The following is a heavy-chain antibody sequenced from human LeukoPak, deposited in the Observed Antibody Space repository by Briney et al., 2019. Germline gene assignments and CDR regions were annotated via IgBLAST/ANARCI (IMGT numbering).Heavy chain of an antibody. V-gene: IGHV4-38-2*02. CDR2: IYHSGSI. J-gene: IGHJ4*02. CDR3: ARAVGTSRNFFDY. D-gene: IGHD4-23*01. CDR1: GYSISSGYY. Sequence: SETLSLTCTVSGYSISSGYYWGWIRQPPGKGLEWIGSIYHSGSIYYNPSLKSRVTISIDTSKNQFSLTLSSVTAADTAVYYCARAVGTSRNFFDYWGQGTLVTVSS.